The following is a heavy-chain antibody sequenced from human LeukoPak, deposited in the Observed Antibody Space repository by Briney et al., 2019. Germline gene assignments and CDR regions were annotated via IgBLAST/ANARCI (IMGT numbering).Heavy chain of an antibody. CDR1: GFTFSSYW. Sequence: GGSLRLSCSASGFTFSSYWMSWVRQAPGKGLEWVANIKQDGSEKYYVDSVKGRFTISRDNAKNSLYLQMNSLRAEDTAVYYCAGSSLLHSYYFDYWGQGTLVTVSS. V-gene: IGHV3-7*01. J-gene: IGHJ4*02. CDR2: IKQDGSEK. D-gene: IGHD6-6*01. CDR3: AGSSLLHSYYFDY.